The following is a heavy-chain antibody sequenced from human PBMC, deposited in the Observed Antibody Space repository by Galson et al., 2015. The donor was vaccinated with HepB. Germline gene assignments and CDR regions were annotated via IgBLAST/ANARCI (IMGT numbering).Heavy chain of an antibody. CDR1: GFTFDDYA. V-gene: IGHV3-43D*03. CDR2: ISWDGGST. J-gene: IGHJ6*02. Sequence: SLRLSCAASGFTFDDYAMHWVRQAPGKGLEWVSLISWDGGSTYYADSVKGRFTISRDNSKNSLYLQMNSLRAEDTALYYCAKDRITYYDILTGPYALYYGMDVWGQGTTVTVSS. CDR3: AKDRITYYDILTGPYALYYGMDV. D-gene: IGHD3-9*01.